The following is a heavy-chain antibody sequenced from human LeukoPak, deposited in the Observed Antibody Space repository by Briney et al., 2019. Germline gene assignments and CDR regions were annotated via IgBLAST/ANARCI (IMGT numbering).Heavy chain of an antibody. CDR3: AKGPITMIVVVMTYFDY. V-gene: IGHV3-30*02. D-gene: IGHD3-22*01. CDR2: IRYDGSNR. CDR1: GFTFSSYG. Sequence: GGSLRLSCAASGFTFSSYGMHWVRQAPGKGLEWVAFIRYDGSNRYYADSVKGRFTISRDNSKNTLYLQMNSLRAEDTAVDYCAKGPITMIVVVMTYFDYWGQGTLVTVSS. J-gene: IGHJ4*02.